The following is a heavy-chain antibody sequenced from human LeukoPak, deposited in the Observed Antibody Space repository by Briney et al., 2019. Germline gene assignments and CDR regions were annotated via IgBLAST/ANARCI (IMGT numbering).Heavy chain of an antibody. CDR2: ISSSGSYI. J-gene: IGHJ6*02. V-gene: IGHV3-21*01. CDR3: ARASGWYYYYGMDV. D-gene: IGHD6-19*01. CDR1: GFIFSGYS. Sequence: GGSLRLSCAASGFIFSGYSMNWVRQAPGKGLEWVSSISSSGSYIYYADSVKGRFTISRDNARNSLYLQMNSLRAEDTAAYYCARASGWYYYYGMDVWGQGTTVTVSS.